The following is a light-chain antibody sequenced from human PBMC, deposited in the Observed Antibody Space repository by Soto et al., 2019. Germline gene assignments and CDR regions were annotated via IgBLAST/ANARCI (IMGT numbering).Light chain of an antibody. Sequence: EIVLTQSPGTRSLSPGERATLSCRASQSVGSSYLAWYQQKPGQAPRLLIYGASSRATGIPDRFSGSGSGTDFTLSISRLEPEDFAVYYWQQYGSSPVTFGQGTKLEIK. J-gene: IGKJ2*01. CDR1: QSVGSSY. V-gene: IGKV3-20*01. CDR3: QQYGSSPVT. CDR2: GAS.